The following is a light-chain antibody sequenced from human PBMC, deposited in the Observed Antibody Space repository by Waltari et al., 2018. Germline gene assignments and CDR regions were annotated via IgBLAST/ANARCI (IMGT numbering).Light chain of an antibody. CDR1: QGIGTW. CDR3: QQGNSFPPT. J-gene: IGKJ1*01. V-gene: IGKV1-12*01. Sequence: DLQMIQSPSSVSASLGDRVTITCRASQGIGTWLAWYQQKPGKAPKVLIYGASTLLTGVPSRFSGSGSGTEFTLTITGLQPEDFATYFCQQGNSFPPTFGLGTRVEV. CDR2: GAS.